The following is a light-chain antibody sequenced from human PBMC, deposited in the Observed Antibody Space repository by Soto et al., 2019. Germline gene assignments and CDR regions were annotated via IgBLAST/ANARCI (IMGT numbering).Light chain of an antibody. Sequence: EIVLTQSPGTLSLSPWERATLSCSASQSVSSSYLAWYQQKPGQAPRLLIYGASSRATGIPDRFSGSGSWTDFTLTIIRLEHEDYAVYYCQQYCSTPRFTFGPGTKVDIK. CDR3: QQYCSTPRFT. CDR2: GAS. V-gene: IGKV3-20*01. CDR1: QSVSSSY. J-gene: IGKJ3*01.